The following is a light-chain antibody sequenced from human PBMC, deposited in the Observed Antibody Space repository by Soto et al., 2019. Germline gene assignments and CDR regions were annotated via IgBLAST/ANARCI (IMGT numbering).Light chain of an antibody. J-gene: IGKJ4*01. CDR2: AAS. V-gene: IGKV1-6*01. CDR3: LQDYNSPLT. CDR1: QGIRND. Sequence: ATQMTQSPSSLAASVGDRVTITCRASQGIRNDLGWYQQKPGKAPKLLIYAASSLQSGVPSRFRGSGSGTDFTLTISSLQPEDFETYYCLQDYNSPLTFGGGTKVDIK.